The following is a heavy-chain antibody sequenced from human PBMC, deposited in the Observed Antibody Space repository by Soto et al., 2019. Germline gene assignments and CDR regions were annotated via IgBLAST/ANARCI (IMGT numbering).Heavy chain of an antibody. CDR3: ARAEGSGYYFGLPYYGMDV. D-gene: IGHD3-22*01. V-gene: IGHV3-48*02. CDR2: ISSSSSTI. J-gene: IGHJ6*02. Sequence: EVQLVESGGGLVQPGGSLRLSCAASGFTFSSYSMNWVRQAPGKGLEWVSYISSSSSTIYYADSVKGRFTISRDNAKNSLYLQMNSLRDEDTAVYYCARAEGSGYYFGLPYYGMDVWGQGTTVTVSS. CDR1: GFTFSSYS.